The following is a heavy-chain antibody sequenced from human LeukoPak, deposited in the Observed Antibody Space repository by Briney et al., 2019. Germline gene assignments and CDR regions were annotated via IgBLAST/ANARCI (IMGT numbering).Heavy chain of an antibody. V-gene: IGHV1-3*01. D-gene: IGHD3-16*01. CDR1: GGTFSSYA. CDR2: INAGNGNT. J-gene: IGHJ4*02. CDR3: ARVSSLMGAHFDY. Sequence: ASVKVSCKASGGTFSSYAISWVRQAPGQGLEWMGWINAGNGNTKYSQKFQGRVTITRDTSASTAHMELSSLRSEDTAVYYCARVSSLMGAHFDYWGQGTLVTVSS.